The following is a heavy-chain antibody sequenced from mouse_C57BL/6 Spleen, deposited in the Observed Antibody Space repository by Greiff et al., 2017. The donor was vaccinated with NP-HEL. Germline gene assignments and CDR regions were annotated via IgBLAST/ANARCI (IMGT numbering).Heavy chain of an antibody. J-gene: IGHJ4*01. Sequence: VQLQQPGAELVMPGASVKLSCKASGYTFTSYWMHWVKQRPGQGLEWIGEIDPSDSYTNYNQKFKGKSTLTVDKSSSTAYMQLSSLTSEDSAVYYCASRPGQGAMDYWGQGTSVTVSS. CDR2: IDPSDSYT. CDR3: ASRPGQGAMDY. CDR1: GYTFTSYW. V-gene: IGHV1-69*01.